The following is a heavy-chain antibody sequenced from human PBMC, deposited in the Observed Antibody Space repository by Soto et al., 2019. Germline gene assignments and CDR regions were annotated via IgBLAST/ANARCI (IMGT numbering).Heavy chain of an antibody. CDR2: IYYSGST. Sequence: PSETLPLTFSVSGGPISSSGYYWGCIRQPPGKGLEWIGSIYYSGSTYYNPSLKSRVTISVDTSETQFSLKLSSVTAADTAVYYCARFRQTLYYFDYWGQGTLVTVSS. V-gene: IGHV4-39*01. D-gene: IGHD6-6*01. CDR3: ARFRQTLYYFDY. CDR1: GGPISSSGYY. J-gene: IGHJ4*02.